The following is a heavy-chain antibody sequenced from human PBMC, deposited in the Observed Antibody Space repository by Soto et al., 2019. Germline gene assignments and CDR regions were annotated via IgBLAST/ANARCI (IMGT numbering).Heavy chain of an antibody. CDR1: GFTFSSYG. J-gene: IGHJ4*02. V-gene: IGHV3-30*18. D-gene: IGHD6-6*01. Sequence: QVQLVESGGGVVQPGRSLRLSCAASGFTFSSYGMHWVRQAPGKGLEWVAVISYDGSNKYYADSVKGRFTISRDNSKNTLYLQMSSLRAEDTAVYYCAKASEYSSSSEFGYWGQGTLVTVSS. CDR3: AKASEYSSSSEFGY. CDR2: ISYDGSNK.